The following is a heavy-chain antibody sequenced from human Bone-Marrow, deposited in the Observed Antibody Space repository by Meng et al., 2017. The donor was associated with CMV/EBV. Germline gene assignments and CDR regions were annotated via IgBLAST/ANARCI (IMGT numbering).Heavy chain of an antibody. CDR2: FDPEDGET. CDR1: GYTLTELS. CDR3: AIRGFGELSTGGFDP. J-gene: IGHJ5*02. V-gene: IGHV1-24*01. D-gene: IGHD3-10*01. Sequence: ASVKVSCKVSGYTLTELSRHWVRQAPGKGLEWMGGFDPEDGETIYAQKFQGRVTMTEDTSTDTAYMELSSLRSEDTAVYYCAIRGFGELSTGGFDPWGQGTLVTFSS.